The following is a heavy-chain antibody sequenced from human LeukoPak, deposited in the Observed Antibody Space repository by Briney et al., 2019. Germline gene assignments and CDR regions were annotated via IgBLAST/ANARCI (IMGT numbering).Heavy chain of an antibody. D-gene: IGHD3-22*01. J-gene: IGHJ4*02. Sequence: GGPLRLSCAASGFTFSSYNMNWVRQAPGKGLEWVSSISTSSSYIYYADSVKGRFTISRDNAKNSLYLQMNSLRAEDTAVYYCAKHVVGVGFDYWGQGTLVTVSS. CDR2: ISTSSSYI. CDR1: GFTFSSYN. V-gene: IGHV3-21*01. CDR3: AKHVVGVGFDY.